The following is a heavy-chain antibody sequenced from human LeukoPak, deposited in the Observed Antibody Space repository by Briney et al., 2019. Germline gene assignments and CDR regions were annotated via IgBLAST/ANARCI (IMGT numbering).Heavy chain of an antibody. CDR2: ISSSSSYI. CDR1: GFTFSSYS. CDR3: ARGKKSGYANDAFDI. V-gene: IGHV3-21*04. D-gene: IGHD5-12*01. J-gene: IGHJ3*02. Sequence: GGSLRLSCAASGFTFSSYSMNWVRQAPGKGLEWVSSISSSSSYIYYADSVKGRFTISRDNAKNSLYLQMNSLRVEDTAVYYCARGKKSGYANDAFDIWGQGTMVTVSS.